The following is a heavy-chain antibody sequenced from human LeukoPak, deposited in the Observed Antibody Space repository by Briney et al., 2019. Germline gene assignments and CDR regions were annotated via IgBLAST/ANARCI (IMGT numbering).Heavy chain of an antibody. CDR2: ISSSGGGT. CDR1: GFTVSSNY. V-gene: IGHV3-23*01. J-gene: IGHJ4*02. D-gene: IGHD1-26*01. Sequence: PGGSLRLSCAASGFTVSSNYMSWVRQAPGKGLEWVSSISSSGGGTYYADSVKGRFTISRDNSKNTLSLQMNSLKAEDTAVYYCAKINSGSYTDYWGQGTLVTVSS. CDR3: AKINSGSYTDY.